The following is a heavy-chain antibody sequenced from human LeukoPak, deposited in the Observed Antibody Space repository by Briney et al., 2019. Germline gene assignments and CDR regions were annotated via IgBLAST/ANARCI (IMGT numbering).Heavy chain of an antibody. CDR1: GYTFTGYY. V-gene: IGHV1-2*02. CDR3: ARDHELWFGELRLDP. J-gene: IGHJ5*02. D-gene: IGHD3-10*01. Sequence: EASVKVSCKASGYTFTGYYMHWVRQAPGQGLEWMGWINPNSGGTNFAQKFQGRVTMTRDTSISTAYMELSRLRSDDTAVYYCARDHELWFGELRLDPWSQGTLVTVSS. CDR2: INPNSGGT.